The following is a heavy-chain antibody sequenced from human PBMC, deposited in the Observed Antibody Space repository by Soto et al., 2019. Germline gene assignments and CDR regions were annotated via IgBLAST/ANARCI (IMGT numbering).Heavy chain of an antibody. CDR1: GFTFSSCA. CDR2: FSGSADKT. J-gene: IGHJ4*02. CDR3: TKATGVAYYVTDN. V-gene: IGHV3-23*01. Sequence: EVQLLESGGGLVQPGGSLRLSCAASGFTFSSCAMGWVRQTPGKGLEWVSAFSGSADKTFYADSVKGRFTISRDNSKNTVYLQMNSLRAEDTAIYYCTKATGVAYYVTDNWGQGTLATVSS. D-gene: IGHD1-26*01.